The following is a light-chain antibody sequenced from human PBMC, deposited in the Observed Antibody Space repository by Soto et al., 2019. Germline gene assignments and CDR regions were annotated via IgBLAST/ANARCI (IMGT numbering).Light chain of an antibody. CDR3: QQYETFSGT. V-gene: IGKV3-20*01. CDR2: GAS. J-gene: IGKJ1*01. CDR1: QRVSRSN. Sequence: GLSQSPGTLSLSTGERATLSCKSSQRVSRSNIGWYQQKPGQAPSLLIYGASKRTTGVPDRFSGSGSGTKFTLTIASLQPDDFATYYCQQYETFSGTFAPGTKVDIK.